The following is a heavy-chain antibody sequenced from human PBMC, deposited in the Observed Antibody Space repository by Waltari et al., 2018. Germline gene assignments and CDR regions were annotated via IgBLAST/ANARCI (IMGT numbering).Heavy chain of an antibody. CDR3: ARRLPSSSSPIYFDY. J-gene: IGHJ4*02. Sequence: QVQLQQWGAGLLKPSETLSLTCAVYGGSFSGYYWSWIRQPPGKGLEWIGEIKHSGSTNYNPSLKSRVTISVDTSKNQFSLKLSSVTAADTAVYYCARRLPSSSSPIYFDYWGQGTLVTVSS. V-gene: IGHV4-34*01. CDR2: IKHSGST. CDR1: GGSFSGYY. D-gene: IGHD6-6*01.